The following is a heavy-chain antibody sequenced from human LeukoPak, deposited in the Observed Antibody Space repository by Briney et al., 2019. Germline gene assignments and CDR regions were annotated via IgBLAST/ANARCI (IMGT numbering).Heavy chain of an antibody. J-gene: IGHJ4*02. V-gene: IGHV1-69*01. CDR1: GGTFSSYA. D-gene: IGHD1-1*01. Sequence: GSSVKVSCKASGGTFSSYAISWVRQAPGKCLEGMGWIMPLFGTGSYGQKFQGRVALTADESTSTACMELSSLRSEDTAVYYCARGTTDDGPGYWGQGTLVTVSS. CDR2: IMPLFGTG. CDR3: ARGTTDDGPGY.